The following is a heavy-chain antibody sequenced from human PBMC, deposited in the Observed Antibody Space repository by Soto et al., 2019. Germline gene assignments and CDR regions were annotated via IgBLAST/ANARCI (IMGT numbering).Heavy chain of an antibody. Sequence: VQLVQSGAEVKKPGASVKVSCKASGYTFTSYDINWVRQATGQGLEWMGWMNPNSGNTGYAQKFQGRVTMTRNTSISTAYMELSSLRSEDTAVYYCARAVRIINYYYYGMDVWGQGTTVTVSS. J-gene: IGHJ6*02. CDR3: ARAVRIINYYYYGMDV. V-gene: IGHV1-8*01. D-gene: IGHD6-6*01. CDR1: GYTFTSYD. CDR2: MNPNSGNT.